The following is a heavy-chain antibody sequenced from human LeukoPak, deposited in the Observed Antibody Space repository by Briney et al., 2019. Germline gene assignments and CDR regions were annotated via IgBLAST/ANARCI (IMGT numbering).Heavy chain of an antibody. CDR1: GFTFSSSW. D-gene: IGHD3-22*01. CDR2: IKEDGSEK. J-gene: IGHJ5*02. Sequence: RGSLRLSCAASGFTFSSSWMSWVRQAPGKGLEWVANIKEDGSEKCYVDSVKGRFSISRDNAKNSLYLQMNSLRVEDTAVYYCARGRLTMTWGQGTLVTVSS. V-gene: IGHV3-7*01. CDR3: ARGRLTMT.